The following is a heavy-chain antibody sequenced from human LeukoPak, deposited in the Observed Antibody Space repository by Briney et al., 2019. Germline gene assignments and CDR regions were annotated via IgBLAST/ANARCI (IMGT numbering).Heavy chain of an antibody. V-gene: IGHV6-1*01. Sequence: SQTLSLTCDISGDSVSSNSAAWNWIRQSPSRGLEWLGRTYYRSKWYTDYAVSVKSRISINPDTSQNQFSLQPNSVTPEDTAVYYCARAASPYYYGSGSYYSRFDYWGQGTLVTVSS. CDR2: TYYRSKWYT. J-gene: IGHJ4*02. D-gene: IGHD3-10*01. CDR1: GDSVSSNSAA. CDR3: ARAASPYYYGSGSYYSRFDY.